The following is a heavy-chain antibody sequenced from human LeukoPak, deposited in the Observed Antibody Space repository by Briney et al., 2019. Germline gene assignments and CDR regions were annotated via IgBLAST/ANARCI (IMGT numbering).Heavy chain of an antibody. D-gene: IGHD1-26*01. CDR1: GYTFTDYY. J-gene: IGHJ4*02. V-gene: IGHV1-2*02. CDR2: INPNSGGT. CDR3: AREGPIVGATHLVDY. Sequence: SVKVSCKASGYTFTDYYVHWVRQAPGQGLEWMGWINPNSGGTNYAQKFQGRVTMTRDTSISTAYMELSRLRSDDTAVYYCAREGPIVGATHLVDYWGQGTLVTVSS.